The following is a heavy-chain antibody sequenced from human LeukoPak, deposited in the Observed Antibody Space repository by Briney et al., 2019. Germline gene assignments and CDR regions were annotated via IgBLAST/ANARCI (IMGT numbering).Heavy chain of an antibody. CDR1: GGTFSSYA. Sequence: ASVKVSRKASGGTFSSYAISWVRQAPGQGLEWMGWISAYNGNTNYAQKLQGRVTMTTDTSTSTAYMELRSLRSDDTAVYYCATDAYGSGSYLIPPSLCDIWGQGTMVTVSS. D-gene: IGHD3-10*01. V-gene: IGHV1-18*01. CDR3: ATDAYGSGSYLIPPSLCDI. J-gene: IGHJ3*02. CDR2: ISAYNGNT.